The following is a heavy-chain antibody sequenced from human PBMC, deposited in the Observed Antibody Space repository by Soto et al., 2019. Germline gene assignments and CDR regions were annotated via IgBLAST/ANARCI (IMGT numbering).Heavy chain of an antibody. J-gene: IGHJ6*02. CDR1: GGSISSYY. Sequence: SETLSLTCTVSGGSISSYYWSWIRQPPGKGLEWIGYIYYGGSTNYNPSLKSRVTISVDTSKNQFSLKLSSVTAADTAVYYCARLASDGMDVWGQGTTVTVSS. CDR3: ARLASDGMDV. CDR2: IYYGGST. V-gene: IGHV4-59*01.